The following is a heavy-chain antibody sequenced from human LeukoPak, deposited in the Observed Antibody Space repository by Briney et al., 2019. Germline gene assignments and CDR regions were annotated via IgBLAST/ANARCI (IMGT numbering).Heavy chain of an antibody. CDR3: ARGGYCSSTSCYGGYDY. CDR2: INPSGGST. J-gene: IGHJ4*02. Sequence: ASVKVSCKASGYTFTSYYMHWVRQAPGQGLKWMGIINPSGGSTSYAQKFQGRVTMTRDTSTSTVYMELSSLRSEDTAVYYCARGGYCSSTSCYGGYDYWGQGTLVTVSS. V-gene: IGHV1-46*01. CDR1: GYTFTSYY. D-gene: IGHD2-2*01.